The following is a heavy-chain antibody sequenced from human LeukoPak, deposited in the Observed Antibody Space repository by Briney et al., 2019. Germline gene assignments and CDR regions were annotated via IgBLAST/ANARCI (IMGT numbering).Heavy chain of an antibody. CDR2: ISYDGSNK. Sequence: GGSLRLSCAASGFTFSSYGMHWVRQAPGKGLEWVAVISYDGSNKYYADSVKGRFTISRDNSKNTLYLQMYSLRAEDTAVYYCAKDLDDSWFDYWGQGTLVTVSS. J-gene: IGHJ4*02. CDR1: GFTFSSYG. D-gene: IGHD3-16*01. V-gene: IGHV3-30*18. CDR3: AKDLDDSWFDY.